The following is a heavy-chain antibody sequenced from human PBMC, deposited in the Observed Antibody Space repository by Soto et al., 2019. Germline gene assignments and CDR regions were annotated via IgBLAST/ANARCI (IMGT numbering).Heavy chain of an antibody. V-gene: IGHV3-30-3*01. Sequence: LRLSCAASGFTFSSYAMHWVRQAPGKGLEWVAVISYDGSNKYYADSVKGRFTISRDNSKNTLYLQMNSLRAEDTAVYYCARDLTYYYDSRGYPDAIDIPGPAPILTVS. CDR1: GFTFSSYA. CDR3: ARDLTYYYDSRGYPDAIDI. J-gene: IGHJ3*02. D-gene: IGHD3-22*01. CDR2: ISYDGSNK.